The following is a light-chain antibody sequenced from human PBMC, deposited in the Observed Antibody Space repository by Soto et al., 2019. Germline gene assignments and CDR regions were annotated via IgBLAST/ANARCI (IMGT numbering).Light chain of an antibody. CDR1: QDIDRW. V-gene: IGKV1D-12*01. Sequence: DIQMTQSPSSVSASVGDRVIISCRASQDIDRWLAWFQHKPGKAPKLLISTASCLQSGVPSRFSGSGSGTDFTLTIASLQFEDFATYYCLQSDTFPYTFGLGTKLEIK. CDR2: TAS. J-gene: IGKJ2*01. CDR3: LQSDTFPYT.